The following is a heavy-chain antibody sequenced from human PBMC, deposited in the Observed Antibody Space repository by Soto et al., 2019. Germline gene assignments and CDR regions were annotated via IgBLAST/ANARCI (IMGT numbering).Heavy chain of an antibody. CDR3: AKDLSSVPEY. CDR2: ISGSGGGT. D-gene: IGHD1-26*01. V-gene: IGHV3-23*01. CDR1: GFTFSSYA. Sequence: GGSLRLSCAASGFTFSSYAMSWVRQAPGKGLEWVSSISGSGGGTYYADSVKGRFTVSRDNARDTLYLQMNSLRVEDTAVYYCAKDLSSVPEYLGQGTLVTVSS. J-gene: IGHJ4*02.